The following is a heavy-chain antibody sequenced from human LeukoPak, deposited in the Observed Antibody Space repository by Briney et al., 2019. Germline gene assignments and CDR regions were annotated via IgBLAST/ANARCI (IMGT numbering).Heavy chain of an antibody. J-gene: IGHJ4*02. CDR3: GRGYDRSGRFDY. D-gene: IGHD3-22*01. Sequence: SQTLSLTCTVSGGSISSGDYYWSWIRQPPGKGLEWIGEIYHSGSSNYNPSLKSRLTISLDTSRNQFSLRLTSVTAADTAVYFCGRGYDRSGRFDYWGQGTLVTVSS. V-gene: IGHV4-30-4*01. CDR2: IYHSGSS. CDR1: GGSISSGDYY.